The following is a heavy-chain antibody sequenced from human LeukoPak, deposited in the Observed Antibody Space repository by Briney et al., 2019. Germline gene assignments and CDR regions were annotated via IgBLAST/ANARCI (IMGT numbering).Heavy chain of an antibody. CDR1: GGSISSHY. Sequence: SETLSLTCTVSGGSISSHYWSWIRQPPGEGLEWIGYIYYSGSTNYNPSLKSRVTISVDTSKNQFSLKLSSVTAADTAVYYCARGARYYYGSGSYGNYYMDVWGKGTTVTVSS. CDR2: IYYSGST. D-gene: IGHD3-10*01. J-gene: IGHJ6*03. CDR3: ARGARYYYGSGSYGNYYMDV. V-gene: IGHV4-59*11.